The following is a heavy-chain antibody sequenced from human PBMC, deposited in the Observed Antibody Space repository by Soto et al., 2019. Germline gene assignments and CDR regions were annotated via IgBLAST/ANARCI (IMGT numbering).Heavy chain of an antibody. CDR1: GFTFGTTD. J-gene: IGHJ5*02. CDR2: IDGSGGIT. Sequence: QLLQSGGGLVQPGGSLTLSCAASGFTFGTTDMSWVRQAPGEGLEWVSTIDGSGGITYYADSVKGRFTISRDNSRNTVYLQMNRLRGDDTALYYCVINSGWFNTWGQGALVTVSS. D-gene: IGHD3-10*01. V-gene: IGHV3-23*01. CDR3: VINSGWFNT.